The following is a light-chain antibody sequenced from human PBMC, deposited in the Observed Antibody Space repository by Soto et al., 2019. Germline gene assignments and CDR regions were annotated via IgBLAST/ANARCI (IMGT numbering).Light chain of an antibody. CDR2: EDS. V-gene: IGLV2-23*01. CDR3: CSYTGSGTLWV. J-gene: IGLJ3*02. CDR1: SSDVGSLQF. Sequence: QSALTQPASVSGSPGQSITISRSGASSDVGSLQFVAWYQQHPGKAPKVVIYEDSKRPSGISFRFSGSTSGNTASLTISGLRPDDESHYYCCSYTGSGTLWVFGGGTKVTVL.